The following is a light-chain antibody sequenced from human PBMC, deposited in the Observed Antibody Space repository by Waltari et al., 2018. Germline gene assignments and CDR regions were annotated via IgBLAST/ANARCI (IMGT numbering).Light chain of an antibody. Sequence: TCRASRRITIWLAWYQQKPGKAPKLLIYKASTLEGGVPSRFSGSGSGTEFTLTISSLQPDDFATYHCQQYNSYPYTFGQGTKLEIK. CDR3: QQYNSYPYT. CDR2: KAS. V-gene: IGKV1-5*03. J-gene: IGKJ2*01. CDR1: RRITIW.